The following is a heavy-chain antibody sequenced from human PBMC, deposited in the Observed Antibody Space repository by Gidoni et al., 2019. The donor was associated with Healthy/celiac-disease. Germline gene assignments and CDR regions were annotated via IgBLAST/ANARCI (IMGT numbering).Heavy chain of an antibody. CDR1: GGTFSSYA. V-gene: IGHV1-69*01. J-gene: IGHJ6*02. CDR2: IIPIFGTA. D-gene: IGHD5-12*01. CDR3: ARPIEMATITKIDYYYYYGMDV. Sequence: QVQLVQSGAEVKKPGSSVKVSCQASGGTFSSYAISWVRQAPGQGLEWMGGIIPIFGTANDAQKFQGRVTITADESTSTAYMELSSLRSEDTAVYYCARPIEMATITKIDYYYYYGMDVWGQGTTVTVSS.